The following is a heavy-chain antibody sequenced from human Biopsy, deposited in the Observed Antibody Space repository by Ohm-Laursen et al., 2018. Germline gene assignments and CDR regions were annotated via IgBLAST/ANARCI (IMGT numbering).Heavy chain of an antibody. J-gene: IGHJ6*02. CDR3: ARVAGGYAYYYGMDV. D-gene: IGHD5-12*01. CDR1: GYSVTNDYY. CDR2: IYYDGIT. Sequence: GTLSLTCAVSGYSVTNDYYWGWIRPPPGKGLEWIGNIYYDGITYYNPSLKSRVAMSVDTSKNQFSLRLTSVTAADTAVYYCARVAGGYAYYYGMDVWGQGTTVTVSS. V-gene: IGHV4-38-2*01.